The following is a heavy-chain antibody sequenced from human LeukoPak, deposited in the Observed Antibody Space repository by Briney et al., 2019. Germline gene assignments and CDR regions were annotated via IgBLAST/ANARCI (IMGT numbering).Heavy chain of an antibody. CDR3: ARHPPTGTTDY. D-gene: IGHD1-7*01. V-gene: IGHV4-59*08. CDR1: GGSISSYY. Sequence: SEPLSLTCTVSGGSISSYYWSWIRQPPGKGLEWIGYIYYSGSTNYNPSLKSRVTISVDTSKNQFSLNLSSVTAADTAVYYCARHPPTGTTDYWGQGTLVTVSS. CDR2: IYYSGST. J-gene: IGHJ4*02.